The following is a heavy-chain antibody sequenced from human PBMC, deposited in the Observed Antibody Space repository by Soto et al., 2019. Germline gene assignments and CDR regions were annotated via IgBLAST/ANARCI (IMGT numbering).Heavy chain of an antibody. V-gene: IGHV5-51*01. D-gene: IGHD2-2*02. CDR2: IYPGDSDT. CDR1: GYSFTSYW. Sequence: PGESLKISCKGSGYSFTSYWIGWVRQMPGKGLEWMGIIYPGDSDTRYSPSFQGQVTISADKSISTAYLQWSSLKASDTAMYYCARPYCSRTSCYSWFDPWGQGTLVTVAS. J-gene: IGHJ5*02. CDR3: ARPYCSRTSCYSWFDP.